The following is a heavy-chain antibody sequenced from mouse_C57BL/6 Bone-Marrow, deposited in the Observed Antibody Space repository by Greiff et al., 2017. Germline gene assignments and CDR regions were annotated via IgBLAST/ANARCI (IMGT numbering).Heavy chain of an antibody. V-gene: IGHV1-55*01. CDR2: IYPGSGST. D-gene: IGHD2-5*01. Sequence: QVQLKQPGAELVKPGASVKMSCTASGYTFTSYWITWVKQRPGQGLEWIGDIYPGSGSTNYTEKFKGKATLTVDTSSSTAYLQLSSLTSEDSAVYYCARWDYSNPYYAMDYWGQGTSVTVSS. J-gene: IGHJ4*01. CDR3: ARWDYSNPYYAMDY. CDR1: GYTFTSYW.